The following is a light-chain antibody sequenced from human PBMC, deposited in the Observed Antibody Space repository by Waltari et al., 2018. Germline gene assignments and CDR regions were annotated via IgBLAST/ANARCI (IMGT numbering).Light chain of an antibody. V-gene: IGLV1-44*01. J-gene: IGLJ3*02. CDR1: SPNIGGNL. CDR3: ASWDDSLNGHWV. CDR2: RSD. Sequence: QPVLTPPPPVPGTPGQTVTISCSGRSPNIGGNLVNWYQQLPGKAPKLLIYRSDLRPSGVPDRFSASKSGTSASLAISGLQSEDEADYICASWDDSLNGHWVFGGGTKVTVL.